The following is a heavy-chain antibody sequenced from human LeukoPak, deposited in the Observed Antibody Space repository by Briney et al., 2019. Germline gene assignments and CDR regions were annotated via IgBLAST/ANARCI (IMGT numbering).Heavy chain of an antibody. CDR3: ATEWWMGGSRAAAGTPNDMDV. Sequence: ASVKVSCKASGYTFTGYYMHWVRQAPGQGLEWMGWINPNSGGTKYAQKFQGRVTMTRDTAISTAYMELSGLRSDDTAVYYYATEWWMGGSRAAAGTPNDMDVWGQGTTVTVSS. CDR1: GYTFTGYY. V-gene: IGHV1-2*02. CDR2: INPNSGGT. J-gene: IGHJ6*02. D-gene: IGHD6-13*01.